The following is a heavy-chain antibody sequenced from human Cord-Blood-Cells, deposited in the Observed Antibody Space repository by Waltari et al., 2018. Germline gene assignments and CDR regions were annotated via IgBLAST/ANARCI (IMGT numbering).Heavy chain of an antibody. Sequence: QVQLVQSGAEVKKPGSSVTVPCKASGGTFRSYAIIREPPAPGKGLEWMGGIIPILGIANYAQKFQGRVTITADKSTSTAYMELSSLRSEDTAVYYCASDIAAAGTRGDYWGQGTLVTVSS. CDR3: ASDIAAAGTRGDY. V-gene: IGHV1-69*10. J-gene: IGHJ4*02. CDR1: GGTFRSYA. CDR2: IIPILGIA. D-gene: IGHD6-13*01.